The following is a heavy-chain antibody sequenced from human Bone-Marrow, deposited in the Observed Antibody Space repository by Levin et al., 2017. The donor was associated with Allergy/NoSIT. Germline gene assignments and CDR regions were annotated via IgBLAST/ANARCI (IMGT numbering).Heavy chain of an antibody. CDR2: ISGSGGST. J-gene: IGHJ6*03. CDR1: GFTFSSYA. V-gene: IGHV3-23*01. CDR3: ATGKRHYYGSGSYYWVYYYYYMDV. Sequence: GESLKISCAASGFTFSSYAMSWVRQAPGKGLEWVSAISGSGGSTYYADSVKGRFTISRDNSKNTLYLQMNSLRAEDTAVYYCATGKRHYYGSGSYYWVYYYYYMDVWGKGTTVTVSS. D-gene: IGHD3-10*01.